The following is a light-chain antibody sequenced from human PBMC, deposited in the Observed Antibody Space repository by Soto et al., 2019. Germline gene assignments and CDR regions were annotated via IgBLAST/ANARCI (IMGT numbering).Light chain of an antibody. CDR1: QSLLHDNGFNY. Sequence: EIVVAQSPLSLPVTPGEAASISCRSSQSLLHDNGFNYVDWYLQKPGQSPQLLIYLSSNRASGVPYRFSGSGSGTEFTLKISRVEDEDVGVYYCMQALDTPFTFGGGTRVEIK. V-gene: IGKV2-28*01. J-gene: IGKJ4*01. CDR2: LSS. CDR3: MQALDTPFT.